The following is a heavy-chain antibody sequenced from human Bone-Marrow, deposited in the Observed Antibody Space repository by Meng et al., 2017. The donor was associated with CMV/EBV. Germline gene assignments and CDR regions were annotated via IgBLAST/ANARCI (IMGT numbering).Heavy chain of an antibody. Sequence: ASVKVSCKASGYTFTSYEINWVRQATGQGLEWMGWMNPNSGNTGYAQKFQGRVTMTRNTSISTAYMELSSLRSEDTAVYYCARGGITIFGVVIMRPYYYYGMDVWVQGTTVTVSS. CDR2: MNPNSGNT. J-gene: IGHJ6*02. CDR1: GYTFTSYE. V-gene: IGHV1-8*01. D-gene: IGHD3-3*01. CDR3: ARGGITIFGVVIMRPYYYYGMDV.